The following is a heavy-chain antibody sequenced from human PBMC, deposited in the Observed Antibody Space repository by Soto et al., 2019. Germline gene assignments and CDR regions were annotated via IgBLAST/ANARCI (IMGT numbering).Heavy chain of an antibody. CDR2: IHNDGSTT. Sequence: EVQLVESGGGLVQPGGSVRLSCAASGVTFSSYWMHWVRQAPGKGLMWVSRIHNDGSTTRYADSVKGRFTISRDNAKNTLYLQMSSLRVEDTAVYYCARDNWNSYWGQGTLVTVSS. CDR1: GVTFSSYW. CDR3: ARDNWNSY. J-gene: IGHJ4*01. V-gene: IGHV3-74*01. D-gene: IGHD1-7*01.